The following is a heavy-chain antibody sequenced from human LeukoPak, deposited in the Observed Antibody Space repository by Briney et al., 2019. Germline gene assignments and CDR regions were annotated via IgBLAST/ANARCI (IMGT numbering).Heavy chain of an antibody. CDR1: GFTVSSNY. CDR3: ASPSVYAYYDFWSGYNYGMDV. Sequence: PGGSLRLSCAASGFTVSSNYMSWVRQAPGKGLEWVSVIYSGGSTYYADSVKGRFTISRDNSKNTLYLQMNSLRAEDTAVYYCASPSVYAYYDFWSGYNYGMDVWGQGTLVTVSS. J-gene: IGHJ6*02. CDR2: IYSGGST. V-gene: IGHV3-53*01. D-gene: IGHD3-3*01.